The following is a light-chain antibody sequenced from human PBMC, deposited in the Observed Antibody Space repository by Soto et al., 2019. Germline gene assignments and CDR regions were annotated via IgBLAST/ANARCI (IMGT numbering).Light chain of an antibody. CDR1: QSISNW. V-gene: IGKV1-5*03. CDR2: QAS. J-gene: IGKJ1*01. CDR3: QQYNSYFTWT. Sequence: DIQMTQSPSTLSASVGDRVTITCRASQSISNWLAWYQQKPGKAPKLLIYQASSLESGVSSRFSGSGSGTEFTLTISSLQHDDFANYYCQQYNSYFTWTFGQGTKVEIK.